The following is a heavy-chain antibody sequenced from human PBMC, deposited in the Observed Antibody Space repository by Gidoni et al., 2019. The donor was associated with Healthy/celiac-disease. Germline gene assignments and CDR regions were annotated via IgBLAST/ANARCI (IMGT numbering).Heavy chain of an antibody. Sequence: QVQLVEYGGGVVQPGRSLRLSCAASGFTFSSYAMHWVRQAPGKGLEWVAVISYDGSNKYYADSVKGRFTISRDNSKNTLYLQMNSLRAEDTAVYYCARDRYYYDSSGYYDNYYYYGMDVWGQGTTVTVSS. CDR3: ARDRYYYDSSGYYDNYYYYGMDV. D-gene: IGHD3-22*01. V-gene: IGHV3-30-3*01. CDR2: ISYDGSNK. CDR1: GFTFSSYA. J-gene: IGHJ6*02.